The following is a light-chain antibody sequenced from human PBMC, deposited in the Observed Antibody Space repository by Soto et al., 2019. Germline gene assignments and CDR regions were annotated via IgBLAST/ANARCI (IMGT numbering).Light chain of an antibody. Sequence: EILLTQSPGTLSLSPGERATLSCRASQSVSSSYLAWYQQKPGQSPRLLIYGASSRATGIPDRFSGSGSGTDFTLTISRLEPEDVAVYYCQQYGSSPGTFGQGTKVEIK. CDR1: QSVSSSY. J-gene: IGKJ1*01. V-gene: IGKV3-20*01. CDR3: QQYGSSPGT. CDR2: GAS.